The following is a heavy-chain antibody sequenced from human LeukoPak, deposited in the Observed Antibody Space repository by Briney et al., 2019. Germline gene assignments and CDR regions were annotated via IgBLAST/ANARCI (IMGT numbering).Heavy chain of an antibody. V-gene: IGHV1-69*13. J-gene: IGHJ4*02. CDR2: IIPIFGTA. D-gene: IGHD3-10*01. CDR1: GGTFSSYA. CDR3: ASARTMVRGAPPQY. Sequence: ASVKVSCKASGGTFSSYAISWVRQAPGQGLEWMGGIIPIFGTANYAQKFQGRVTITADESTSTAYMELSSLRSEDTAVYYCASARTMVRGAPPQYWGQGTLVTVSS.